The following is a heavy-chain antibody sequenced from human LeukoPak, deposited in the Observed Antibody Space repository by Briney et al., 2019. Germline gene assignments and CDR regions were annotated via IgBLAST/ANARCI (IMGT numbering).Heavy chain of an antibody. CDR3: AVAKGQYSSSWQAYYFDY. D-gene: IGHD6-13*01. V-gene: IGHV4-39*01. CDR2: IYYSGST. Sequence: KPSETLSLTCTVSGGSISSSSYYWGWIRQPPGKGPEWIGSIYYSGSTYYNPSLKSRVTISVDTSKNQFSLKLSSVTAADTAVYYCAVAKGQYSSSWQAYYFDYWGQGTLVTVSS. CDR1: GGSISSSSYY. J-gene: IGHJ4*02.